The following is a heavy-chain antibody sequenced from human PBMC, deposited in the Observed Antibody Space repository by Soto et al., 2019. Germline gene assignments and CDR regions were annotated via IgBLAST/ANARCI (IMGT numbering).Heavy chain of an antibody. Sequence: QLQLQESGPGLVKPSETLSLTCTVSGGSISSSSYYWGWIRQPPGKGLEWIGSIYYSGSTYYNPSLKRRVTISVDTSKNQFSLKLSSVTAADTAVYYCARHSYDIAAAGTEYYMDVWGKGTTVTVSS. CDR2: IYYSGST. D-gene: IGHD6-13*01. CDR3: ARHSYDIAAAGTEYYMDV. V-gene: IGHV4-39*01. CDR1: GGSISSSSYY. J-gene: IGHJ6*03.